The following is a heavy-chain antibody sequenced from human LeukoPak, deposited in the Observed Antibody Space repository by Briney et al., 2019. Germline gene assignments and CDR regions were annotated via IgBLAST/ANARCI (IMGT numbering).Heavy chain of an antibody. V-gene: IGHV1-2*02. D-gene: IGHD5-24*01. Sequence: GASVKVSCKASGYTFTGYYMHWVRQAPGQGLEWMGWINPNSGGTNYAQKFQGRVTMTRDTSISTAYMELSRLRSDDTAVYYCAIEMATITSNFDYWGQGTLVTVSS. J-gene: IGHJ4*02. CDR2: INPNSGGT. CDR3: AIEMATITSNFDY. CDR1: GYTFTGYY.